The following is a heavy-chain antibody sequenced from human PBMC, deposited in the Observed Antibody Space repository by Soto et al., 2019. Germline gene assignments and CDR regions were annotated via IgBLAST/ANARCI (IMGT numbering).Heavy chain of an antibody. CDR2: ISWNSGSI. V-gene: IGHV3-9*01. Sequence: SLRLSCAASGFTFDDYAMHWVRQAPGKGLEWVSGISWNSGSIGYADSVKGRFTISRDNAKNSLYLQMNSLRAEDTALYYCAKGPYYYDSSGYSDYWGQGTLVTVSS. J-gene: IGHJ4*02. CDR3: AKGPYYYDSSGYSDY. D-gene: IGHD3-22*01. CDR1: GFTFDDYA.